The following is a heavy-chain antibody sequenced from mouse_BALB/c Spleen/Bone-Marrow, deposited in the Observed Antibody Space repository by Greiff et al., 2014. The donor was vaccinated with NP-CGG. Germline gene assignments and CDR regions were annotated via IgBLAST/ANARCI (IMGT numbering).Heavy chain of an antibody. CDR2: IYPGNVNT. CDR3: ARDTMDY. CDR1: GYTFTSYY. J-gene: IGHJ4*01. Sequence: QVQLQQPGPELVKPGASVRISCKASGYTFTSYYIHWVKQRPGQGLEWIGWIYPGNVNTKYNEKFKGKATLTADKSSSTAYMQLSRLTSEDSAVYFCARDTMDYWGQGTSVTVSS. V-gene: IGHV1S56*01.